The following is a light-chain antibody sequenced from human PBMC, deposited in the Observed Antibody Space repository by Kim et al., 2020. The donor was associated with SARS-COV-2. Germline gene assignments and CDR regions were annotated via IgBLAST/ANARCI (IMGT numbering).Light chain of an antibody. CDR3: ATWDDRLSGPV. J-gene: IGLJ2*01. CDR1: RSNIVSNY. V-gene: IGLV1-47*01. Sequence: ELTQPPSASGTPGQGVSISCSGSRSNIVSNYVHWYQHLPGTGRKLLIYRNDQRPSGVPDRFSGSKSGTSAYLAISGLRSEDEADYYCATWDDRLSGPVFGGGTQLTVL. CDR2: RND.